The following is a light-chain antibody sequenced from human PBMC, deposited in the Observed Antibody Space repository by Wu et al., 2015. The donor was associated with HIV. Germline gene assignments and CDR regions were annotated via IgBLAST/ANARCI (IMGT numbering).Light chain of an antibody. V-gene: IGKV1-12*01. J-gene: IGKJ1*01. Sequence: DIQMTQSPSSVSASIGDRVTITCRASQGISSWLAWYQQKPGKAPNLLIYDATTLHSGVPSRFSGSGSGTDFTLSISSLQREDFATYYCQQSYKIPWTFGQGTKVEIK. CDR1: QGISSW. CDR2: DAT. CDR3: QQSYKIPWT.